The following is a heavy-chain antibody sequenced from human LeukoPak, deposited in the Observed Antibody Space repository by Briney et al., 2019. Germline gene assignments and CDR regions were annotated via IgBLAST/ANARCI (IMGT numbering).Heavy chain of an antibody. V-gene: IGHV4-4*07. CDR2: IYTSGST. J-gene: IGHJ4*02. Sequence: PSETLSLTCTVSGGSISSYYWSWIRQPAGKGLGWIGRIYTSGSTNYNPSLKSRVTMSVDTSKNQFSLKLSSVTAADTAVYYCARWDFYGDYVDYWGQGTLVTVSS. CDR3: ARWDFYGDYVDY. D-gene: IGHD4-17*01. CDR1: GGSISSYY.